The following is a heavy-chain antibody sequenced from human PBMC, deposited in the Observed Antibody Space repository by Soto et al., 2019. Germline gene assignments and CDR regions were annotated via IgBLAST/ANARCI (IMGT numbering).Heavy chain of an antibody. CDR3: ASSNSDFWSGYYEYYFDY. J-gene: IGHJ4*02. CDR1: GGSVSSGSYY. CDR2: IYNSGST. Sequence: SETLSLTCTVSGGSVSSGSYYWSWIRQPPGKGLEWIGHIYNSGSTNYNPSLKSRVTISVDTSKNQFSLKLSSVTAADTAVYYCASSNSDFWSGYYEYYFDYWGQGTLVTVSS. D-gene: IGHD3-3*01. V-gene: IGHV4-61*01.